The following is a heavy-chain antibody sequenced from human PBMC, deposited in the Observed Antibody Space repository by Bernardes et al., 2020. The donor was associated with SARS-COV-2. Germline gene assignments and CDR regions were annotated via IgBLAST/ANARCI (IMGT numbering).Heavy chain of an antibody. CDR3: AKRYHESSGHPKGEHYFDY. D-gene: IGHD3-22*01. Sequence: ASVKVSCKASGYTFTSYGISWVRQAPGQGREWMGGISAYNGNTNYAQKLQGRVTMTTDTSTSTAYMELRSLRAEDTAVYYCAKRYHESSGHPKGEHYFDYWGQGTLVTVSP. CDR2: ISAYNGNT. CDR1: GYTFTSYG. J-gene: IGHJ4*02. V-gene: IGHV1-18*01.